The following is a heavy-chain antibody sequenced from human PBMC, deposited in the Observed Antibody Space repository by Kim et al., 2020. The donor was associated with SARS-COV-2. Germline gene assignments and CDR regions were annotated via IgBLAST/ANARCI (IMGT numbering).Heavy chain of an antibody. CDR3: ARVPTRPSTVTTSLSYYYYGMDV. CDR1: GGSVSSGSYY. J-gene: IGHJ6*02. Sequence: SETLSLTCTVSGGSVSSGSYYWSWIRQPPGKGLEWIGYIYYSGSTNYNPSLKSRVTISVDTSKNQFSLKLSSVTAADTAVYYCARVPTRPSTVTTSLSYYYYGMDVWGQGTTVTVSS. CDR2: IYYSGST. V-gene: IGHV4-61*01. D-gene: IGHD4-17*01.